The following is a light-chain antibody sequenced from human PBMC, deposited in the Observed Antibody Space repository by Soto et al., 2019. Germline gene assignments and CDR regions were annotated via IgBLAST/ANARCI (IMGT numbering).Light chain of an antibody. J-gene: IGLJ2*01. Sequence: QSALTQPASVSGSPGQSITISCTGTSSDVGGSNYVSWYQQHPGKAPKLMIYDVHNRPSGISNRFSGSKSGNTASLTISGLQAEDEADYYCSSYRSGSTLVFGGVPQLTVL. CDR3: SSYRSGSTLV. CDR2: DVH. CDR1: SSDVGGSNY. V-gene: IGLV2-14*01.